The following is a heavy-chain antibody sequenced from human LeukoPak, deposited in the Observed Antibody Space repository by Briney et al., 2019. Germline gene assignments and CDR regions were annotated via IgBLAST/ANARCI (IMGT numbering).Heavy chain of an antibody. Sequence: GGSLRLSCAASGFTFSSYGMHWVRQAPGKGLEWVAVISYDGSNKYYADSVKGRFTISRDNSKNTLYLQMNSLRAEDTAVYYCARFSPRAMGNYLDFWGQGTLVTVSS. V-gene: IGHV3-30*03. CDR1: GFTFSSYG. J-gene: IGHJ4*02. D-gene: IGHD7-27*01. CDR2: ISYDGSNK. CDR3: ARFSPRAMGNYLDF.